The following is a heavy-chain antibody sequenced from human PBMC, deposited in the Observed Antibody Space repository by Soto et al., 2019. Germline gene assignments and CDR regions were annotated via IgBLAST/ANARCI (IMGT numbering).Heavy chain of an antibody. Sequence: ASVKVSCKASGGTFSSYTISWVRQAPGQGLEWMGRIIPILGIANYAQKFQGRVTITADKSTSTAYMELSSLRSEDTVVYYCARDEEVDCSGGSCYGDYWGQGTLVTVSS. V-gene: IGHV1-69*04. CDR2: IIPILGIA. D-gene: IGHD2-15*01. CDR1: GGTFSSYT. CDR3: ARDEEVDCSGGSCYGDY. J-gene: IGHJ4*02.